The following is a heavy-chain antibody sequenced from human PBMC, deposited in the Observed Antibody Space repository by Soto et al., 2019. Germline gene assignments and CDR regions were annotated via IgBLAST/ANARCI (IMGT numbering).Heavy chain of an antibody. CDR3: ARDMYSSSSFWFDP. CDR2: ISAYNGNT. Sequence: ASVKVSCKASGYTFTSYGISWVRQAPGQGLEWMGWISAYNGNTNYAQKLQGRVTMTTDTSTSTAYMELRSLRSDDTAVYYCARDMYSSSSFWFDPWGQGTLVTSPQ. D-gene: IGHD6-6*01. CDR1: GYTFTSYG. V-gene: IGHV1-18*04. J-gene: IGHJ5*02.